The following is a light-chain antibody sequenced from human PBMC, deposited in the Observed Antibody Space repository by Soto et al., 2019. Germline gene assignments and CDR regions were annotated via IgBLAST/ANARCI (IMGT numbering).Light chain of an antibody. V-gene: IGKV3-15*01. CDR1: QSVSSN. CDR2: GAS. J-gene: IGKJ5*01. Sequence: EIVMTQSPATLSVSPGERATLSCRASQSVSSNLAWYQQKPGQAPRLLIYGASTRATGIPARFSGSGSGTEFTLTISSLQSEDFAVYYCQQVNNAPPLTFRLGTRLEI. CDR3: QQVNNAPPLT.